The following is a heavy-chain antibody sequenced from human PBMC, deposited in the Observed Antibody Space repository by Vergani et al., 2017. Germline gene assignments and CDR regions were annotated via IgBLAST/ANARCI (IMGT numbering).Heavy chain of an antibody. V-gene: IGHV3-15*01. CDR3: TTWVVDTAERFYYYYGMDV. CDR1: GFTFSNAW. J-gene: IGHJ6*02. CDR2: SKSKTDGGTT. Sequence: EVQLVESGGGLVKPGGSLRLSCAASGFTFSNAWMSWVRQAPGKGLEWVGRSKSKTDGGTTDYAAPVKGRFTISRDDSKNTLYLQMNSLKTEDTAVYYCTTWVVDTAERFYYYYGMDVWGQGTTVTVSS. D-gene: IGHD5-18*01.